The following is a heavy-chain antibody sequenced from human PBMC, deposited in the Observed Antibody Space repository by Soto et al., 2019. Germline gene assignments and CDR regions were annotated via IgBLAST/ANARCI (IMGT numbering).Heavy chain of an antibody. V-gene: IGHV1-58*01. D-gene: IGHD6-19*01. Sequence: ASVKVSCKASGFTFTSSAVQWVRQARGPRLEWIGWIVVGSGNTNYAQKFQERVTITRDMSTSTAYMELSSLRSEDTAVYYCAAVSYSSGWYYDYWGQGTLVTVSS. CDR1: GFTFTSSA. CDR3: AAVSYSSGWYYDY. J-gene: IGHJ4*02. CDR2: IVVGSGNT.